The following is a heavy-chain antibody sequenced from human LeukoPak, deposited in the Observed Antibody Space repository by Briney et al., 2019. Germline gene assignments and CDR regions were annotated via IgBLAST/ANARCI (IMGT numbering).Heavy chain of an antibody. D-gene: IGHD4-11*01. CDR2: IKGDGSEI. CDR1: GFSFSTYW. J-gene: IGHJ4*02. CDR3: AREGLPYSGDH. Sequence: GGSLRLSCAASGFSFSTYWMRWARQTPGKGLEWVANIKGDGSEINYVDSVKGRFTISRDNAKNSLSLQMNSLPADDTGVYYCAREGLPYSGDHWGQGTLVTVSS. V-gene: IGHV3-7*01.